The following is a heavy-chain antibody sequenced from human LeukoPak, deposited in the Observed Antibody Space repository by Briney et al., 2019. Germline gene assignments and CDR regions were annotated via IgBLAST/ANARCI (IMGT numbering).Heavy chain of an antibody. Sequence: ASVKVSCKASGYTSTSYDINWVRQATGQGLEWMGWMNPNSGNTGYAQKFQGRVTMTRNTSISTAYMELSSLRSEDTAVYYCARGNFAWRGDYDQTADYWGQGTLVTVSS. J-gene: IGHJ4*02. D-gene: IGHD4-17*01. V-gene: IGHV1-8*01. CDR2: MNPNSGNT. CDR1: GYTSTSYD. CDR3: ARGNFAWRGDYDQTADY.